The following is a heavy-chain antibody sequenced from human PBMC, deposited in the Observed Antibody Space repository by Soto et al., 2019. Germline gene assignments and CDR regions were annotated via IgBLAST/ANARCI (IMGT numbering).Heavy chain of an antibody. J-gene: IGHJ4*02. V-gene: IGHV3-30*18. CDR2: ISYDGSNK. CDR3: AKESEYSGYFVY. D-gene: IGHD1-26*01. CDR1: GFTFSSYG. Sequence: GGSLRLSCAASGFTFSSYGMHWVRQAPGKGLEWVAVISYDGSNKYYADSVKGRFTISRDNSKNTLYLQMNSLRAEDTAVYYCAKESEYSGYFVYWGQGTLVTVSS.